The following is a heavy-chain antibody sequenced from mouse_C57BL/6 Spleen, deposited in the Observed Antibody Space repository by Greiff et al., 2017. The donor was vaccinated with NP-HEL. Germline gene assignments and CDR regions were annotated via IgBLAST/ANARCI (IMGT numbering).Heavy chain of an antibody. V-gene: IGHV5-17*01. CDR2: ISSGSSTI. D-gene: IGHD2-2*01. Sequence: VQLQQSGGGLVKPGGSLKLSCAASGFTFSDYGMHWVRQAPEKGLEWVAYISSGSSTIYYADTVKGRFTISRDNAKNTLFLQMISRRSEDTAMYYCARSVGSRDYAMDYWGQGTSVTVSS. CDR1: GFTFSDYG. J-gene: IGHJ4*01. CDR3: ARSVGSRDYAMDY.